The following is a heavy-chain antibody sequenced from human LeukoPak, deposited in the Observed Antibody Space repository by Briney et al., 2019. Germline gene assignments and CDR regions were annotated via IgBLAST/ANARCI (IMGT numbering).Heavy chain of an antibody. CDR1: GGSISTYH. D-gene: IGHD2-2*01. Sequence: PSETLSLTCTVSGGSISTYHWSWIRQPAGKGLEWIGRLHTSGSGSATYNPSLKSRVIVSIDKSKNQFSLNLISVTAADTAVYYCAREPARVPDYYFDYWGQGTLDTVSS. CDR2: LHTSGSGSA. CDR3: AREPARVPDYYFDY. J-gene: IGHJ4*02. V-gene: IGHV4-4*07.